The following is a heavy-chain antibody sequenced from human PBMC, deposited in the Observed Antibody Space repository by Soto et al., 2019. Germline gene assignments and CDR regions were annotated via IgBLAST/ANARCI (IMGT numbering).Heavy chain of an antibody. CDR1: GFTFSSYA. CDR3: ARVGIVVVVAAWEDDDAFDI. J-gene: IGHJ3*02. V-gene: IGHV3-30-3*01. D-gene: IGHD2-15*01. Sequence: GGSLRLSCAASGFTFSSYAMHWVRQAPGKWLEWVAVISYDGSNKYYADSVKGRFTISRDNSKNTLYLQMNSLRAEDTAVYYCARVGIVVVVAAWEDDDAFDIWGQGTMVTVSS. CDR2: ISYDGSNK.